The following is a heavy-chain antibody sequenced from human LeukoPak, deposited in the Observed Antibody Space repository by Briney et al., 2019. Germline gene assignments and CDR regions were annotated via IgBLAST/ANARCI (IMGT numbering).Heavy chain of an antibody. V-gene: IGHV4-34*01. Sequence: SETLSLTCAVYGGSFSGYYWSWIRQPPGKGLEWIGEINHSGSTNYNPSLKSRVTISVDTSKNQSSLKLSSVTAADTAVYYCARVREYSSSIYYYYYMDVWGKGTTVTVSS. CDR2: INHSGST. J-gene: IGHJ6*03. D-gene: IGHD6-6*01. CDR1: GGSFSGYY. CDR3: ARVREYSSSIYYYYYMDV.